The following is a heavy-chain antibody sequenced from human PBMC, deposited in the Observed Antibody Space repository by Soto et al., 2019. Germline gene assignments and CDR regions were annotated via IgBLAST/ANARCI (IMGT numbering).Heavy chain of an antibody. CDR3: VKDGGYRGYFCGYGVHRYLHSCPRRLFSDL. V-gene: IGHV3-9*02. J-gene: IGHJ2*01. CDR2: ISWNGATI. D-gene: IGHD5-12*01. Sequence: GRSLRLSCSTSGSSSDDHAMLWVRQAPGKGLEWVSSISWNGATIDYADSVKGRFTISRDDAKNSLYLQMNSLRHEDTALYYCVKDGGYRGYFCGYGVHRYLHSCPRRLFSDL. CDR1: GSSSDDHA.